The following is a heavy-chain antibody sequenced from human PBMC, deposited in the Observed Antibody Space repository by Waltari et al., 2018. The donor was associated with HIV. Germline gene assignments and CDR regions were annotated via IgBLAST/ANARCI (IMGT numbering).Heavy chain of an antibody. V-gene: IGHV1-18*01. CDR2: INAYSHNG. Sequence: QAQLIQSGPEAKKPGASVKVSCQASGFDFRSYGVNWVRRTPGQGFEWLGWINAYSHNGNYTEGRITLTTNTSSNTATLELRSLRPDDTGTYYCARVRGAKWPASYYGMDVWGQGTAVSVSS. CDR1: GFDFRSYG. CDR3: ARVRGAKWPASYYGMDV. D-gene: IGHD5-12*01. J-gene: IGHJ6*02.